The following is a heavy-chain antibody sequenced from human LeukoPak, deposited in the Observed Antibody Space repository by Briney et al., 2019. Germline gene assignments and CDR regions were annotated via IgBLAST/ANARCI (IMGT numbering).Heavy chain of an antibody. D-gene: IGHD4-23*01. V-gene: IGHV3-53*01. Sequence: GGSLRLSGAASAFSVSEHYMNWIRQAPGMGLEWVSAIYTNGNTYYADSVRGRFTIYRDNFRNILYLQLNSLRGDDTVVYYCARDRPHGGHNGFDSWGQGTLVTVSS. CDR2: IYTNGNT. CDR1: AFSVSEHY. J-gene: IGHJ4*02. CDR3: ARDRPHGGHNGFDS.